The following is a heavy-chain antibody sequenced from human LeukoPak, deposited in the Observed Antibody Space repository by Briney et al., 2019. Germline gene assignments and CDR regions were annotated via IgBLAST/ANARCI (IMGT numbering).Heavy chain of an antibody. CDR3: VKDRSFPYGMDV. V-gene: IGHV3-43D*03. Sequence: GGSLRLSCAASGFSFDDFAMHWVRQAPGKGLEWVSFITWDSGSTYYADSVKGRFTISRDNSKDSLYLQMNSLRAEDTALYYCVKDRSFPYGMDVWGQGTTVTVSS. CDR2: ITWDSGST. CDR1: GFSFDDFA. D-gene: IGHD2-21*01. J-gene: IGHJ6*02.